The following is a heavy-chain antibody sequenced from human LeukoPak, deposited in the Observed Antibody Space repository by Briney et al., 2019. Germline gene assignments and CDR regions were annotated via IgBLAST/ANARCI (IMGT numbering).Heavy chain of an antibody. CDR1: GFTFSSYA. V-gene: IGHV3-23*01. CDR2: ISGSGGST. D-gene: IGHD1-26*01. CDR3: AKCPSSGSYRRGDY. J-gene: IGHJ4*02. Sequence: PGGSLRLSCAASGFTFSSYAMSWVRQAPGGGLEWVSAISGSGGSTYYADSVKGRFTISRDNSKNTLYLQMNSLRAEDTAVYYCAKCPSSGSYRRGDYWGQGTLVTVSS.